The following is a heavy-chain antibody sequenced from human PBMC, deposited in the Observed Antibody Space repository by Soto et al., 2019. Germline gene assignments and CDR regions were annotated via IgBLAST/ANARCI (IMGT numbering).Heavy chain of an antibody. CDR3: AKDESAGYYYFDY. Sequence: LRLSCAASGFTFSNYAMSWVRQAPGKGLEWVSVISNNGGSTYYADSVKGRFTISRDNSKNTLYLQMNSLRAEDTAVYYCAKDESAGYYYFDYWGQGTLVTVS. CDR2: ISNNGGST. V-gene: IGHV3-23*01. CDR1: GFTFSNYA. D-gene: IGHD3-9*01. J-gene: IGHJ4*02.